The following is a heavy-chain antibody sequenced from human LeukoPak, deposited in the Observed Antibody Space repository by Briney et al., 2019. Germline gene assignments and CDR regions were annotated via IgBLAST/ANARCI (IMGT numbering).Heavy chain of an antibody. J-gene: IGHJ4*02. Sequence: SSEALSLTCIVSGGAISGYYWSWIRQPPGEGLEWIGCITRTGSTIHHPSLRSRVTPAMDTSKRQFSLTLSSVSAADTALYYCARGLLVGNTGYSFDFGGQGTLVTVSS. CDR1: GGAISGYY. V-gene: IGHV4-59*01. D-gene: IGHD1-26*01. CDR3: ARGLLVGNTGYSFDF. CDR2: ITRTGST.